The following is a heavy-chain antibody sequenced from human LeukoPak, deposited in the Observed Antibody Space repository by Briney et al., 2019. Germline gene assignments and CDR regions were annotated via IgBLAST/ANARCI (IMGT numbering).Heavy chain of an antibody. V-gene: IGHV3-11*04. CDR1: GFTFSDYY. Sequence: GGSLRLSCAASGFTFSDYYMSWIRQAPGKGLEWVSYISSSGSTIYYADSVKGRFTISRDNAKNSLYLQMNSLRAEDTAVYYCATYSSSNAREFQYWGQGTLVTVSP. D-gene: IGHD2-2*01. CDR3: ATYSSSNAREFQY. CDR2: ISSSGSTI. J-gene: IGHJ1*01.